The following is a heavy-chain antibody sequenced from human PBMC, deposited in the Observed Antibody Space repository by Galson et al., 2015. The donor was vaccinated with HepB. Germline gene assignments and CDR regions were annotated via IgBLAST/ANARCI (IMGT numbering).Heavy chain of an antibody. CDR1: GYTFTSYA. J-gene: IGHJ5*02. CDR2: INAGNGNT. V-gene: IGHV1-3*01. CDR3: ARESSGGFGELLFDP. D-gene: IGHD3-10*01. Sequence: SVKVSCKASGYTFTSYAMHWVRQAPGQRLEWMGWINAGNGNTKYSQKFQGRVTITRDTSASTAYMELSSLRSEDTAVYYCARESSGGFGELLFDPWGQGTLVTVSS.